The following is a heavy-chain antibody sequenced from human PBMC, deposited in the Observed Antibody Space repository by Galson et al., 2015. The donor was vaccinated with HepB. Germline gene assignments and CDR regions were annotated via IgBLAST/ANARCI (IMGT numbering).Heavy chain of an antibody. V-gene: IGHV1-18*01. CDR2: ISAYNGNT. Sequence: SVKVSCKASGYTFTSYGISWVRQAPGQGLEWMGWISAYNGNTNYAQKLQGRVTMTTDTSTSTAYMELRSLRSDDTAVYYCARDWDTMVRGSGGYWGQGTLVTVSS. J-gene: IGHJ4*02. CDR3: ARDWDTMVRGSGGY. CDR1: GYTFTSYG. D-gene: IGHD3-10*01.